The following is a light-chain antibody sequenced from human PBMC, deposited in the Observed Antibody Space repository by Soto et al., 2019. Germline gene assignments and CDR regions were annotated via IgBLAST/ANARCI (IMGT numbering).Light chain of an antibody. CDR1: QSFSTTY. Sequence: IALSPSPGTMSSSPRQRTTCSCRASQSFSTTYSASYQQRPGRSRRLLIYAACSSATGIPDTFSGSGSGTDFSVAISRLVPADFEVYYCNQSGRSLVACGQGSKVEIK. CDR2: AAC. V-gene: IGKV3-20*01. J-gene: IGKJ1*01. CDR3: NQSGRSLVA.